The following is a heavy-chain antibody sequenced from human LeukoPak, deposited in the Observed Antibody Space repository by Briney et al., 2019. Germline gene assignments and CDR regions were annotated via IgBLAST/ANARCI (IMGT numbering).Heavy chain of an antibody. Sequence: GGSLRLSCAASGFTFSSYAMSWVRQAPGKGLEWVSAISGSGGSTYYADSVKGRFTISRDNSKNTLYLQMNSLRAEDTAVYYCAKDAGVTMIVVVTHGVFDIWGQGTMVSVSS. CDR2: ISGSGGST. J-gene: IGHJ3*02. CDR1: GFTFSSYA. D-gene: IGHD3-22*01. CDR3: AKDAGVTMIVVVTHGVFDI. V-gene: IGHV3-23*01.